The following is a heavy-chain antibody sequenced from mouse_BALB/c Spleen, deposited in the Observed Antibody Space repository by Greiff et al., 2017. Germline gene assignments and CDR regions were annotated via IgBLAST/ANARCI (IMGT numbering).Heavy chain of an antibody. CDR1: GFTFSSFG. CDR2: ISSGSSTI. Sequence: EVMLVESGGGLVQPGGSRKLSCAASGFTFSSFGMHWVRQAPEKGLEWVAYISSGSSTIYYADTVKGRFTISRDNPKNTLFLQMTSLRSEDTAMYYCARYGYYWYFDVWGAGTTVTVSS. J-gene: IGHJ1*01. D-gene: IGHD1-1*01. V-gene: IGHV5-17*02. CDR3: ARYGYYWYFDV.